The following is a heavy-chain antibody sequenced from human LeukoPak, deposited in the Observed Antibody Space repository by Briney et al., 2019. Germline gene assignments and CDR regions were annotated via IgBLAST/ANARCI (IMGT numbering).Heavy chain of an antibody. Sequence: PSKTLSLTCAVYGGSFSGYYWSWIRQPPGKGLEWIGEINHSGSTNYNPSLKSRVTISVDTSKNQFSLKLSSVTAADTAVYYCARVGSGIAAAGSYYYMDVWGKGTTVTVSS. J-gene: IGHJ6*03. CDR3: ARVGSGIAAAGSYYYMDV. CDR2: INHSGST. CDR1: GGSFSGYY. D-gene: IGHD6-13*01. V-gene: IGHV4-34*01.